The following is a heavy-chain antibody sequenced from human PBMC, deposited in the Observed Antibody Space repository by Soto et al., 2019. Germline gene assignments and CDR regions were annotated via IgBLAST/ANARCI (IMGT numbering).Heavy chain of an antibody. CDR1: QFTFNIDA. CDR2: MSGSGASI. V-gene: IGHV3-23*01. CDR3: ARDNWNGAYYGLDV. D-gene: IGHD1-20*01. J-gene: IGHJ6*02. Sequence: EVQLLESGGGLVQSGESLTLSCVASQFTFNIDAMTWVRQAPGKGLELVSSMSGSGASIYDADSVKGRFTISRDKSKKTLYLQMNSLRAEDTAVYWCARDNWNGAYYGLDVWGQGTTVTVS.